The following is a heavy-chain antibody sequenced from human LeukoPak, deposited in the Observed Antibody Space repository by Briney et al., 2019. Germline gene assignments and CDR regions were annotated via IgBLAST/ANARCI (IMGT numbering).Heavy chain of an antibody. CDR2: IYYSGST. Sequence: SETLSLTCTVSGGSISSYYWSWIRQPPGKGLEWIGYIYYSGSTNYNPSLKSLVTISVDTSKNQFSLKLSSVTAADTAVYYCARGVGYSSSWSVNWFDPWGQGTLVTVSS. CDR1: GGSISSYY. CDR3: ARGVGYSSSWSVNWFDP. J-gene: IGHJ5*02. V-gene: IGHV4-59*01. D-gene: IGHD6-13*01.